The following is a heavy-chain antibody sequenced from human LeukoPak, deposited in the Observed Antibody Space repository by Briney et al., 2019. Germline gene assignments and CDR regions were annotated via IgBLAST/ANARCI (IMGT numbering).Heavy chain of an antibody. CDR2: FYYSGTT. CDR1: GGSISSSHYY. V-gene: IGHV4-39*01. J-gene: IGHJ6*03. CDR3: ARQISDYYYYYIDV. Sequence: SSETLSLTCTVSGGSISSSHYYWGWIRQPPGKGLEWIGTFYYSGTTYYNPSLESRVTISEDTSKNQFSLTLRSMTAADTSVYYCARQISDYYYYYIDVWGKGTTVTVSS. D-gene: IGHD3-10*01.